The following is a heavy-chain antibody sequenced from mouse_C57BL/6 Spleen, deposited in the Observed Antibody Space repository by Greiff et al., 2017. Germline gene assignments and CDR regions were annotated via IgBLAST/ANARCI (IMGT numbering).Heavy chain of an antibody. CDR2: IWRGGST. J-gene: IGHJ4*01. CDR1: GFSLTSYG. Sequence: QVHVKQSGPGLVQPSQSLSITCTVSGFSLTSYGVHWVRQSPGKGLEWLGVIWRGGSTDYNAAFMSRLSITKDNSKSQVFFKMNSLQADDTAIYYCAKNWDYGSSQYYYAMDYWGQGTSVTVSS. CDR3: AKNWDYGSSQYYYAMDY. D-gene: IGHD1-1*01. V-gene: IGHV2-5*01.